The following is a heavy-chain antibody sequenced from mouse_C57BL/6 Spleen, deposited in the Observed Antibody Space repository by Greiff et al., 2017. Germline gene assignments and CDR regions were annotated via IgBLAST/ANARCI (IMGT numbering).Heavy chain of an antibody. V-gene: IGHV5-17*01. Sequence: DVKLVESGGGLVKPGGSLKLSCAASGFTFSDYGMHWVRQAPEKGLEWVAYISSGSSTIYYADTVKGRFTISRDNAKNTLFLQMTSLRSEDTAMYYCARGYYDYDEDYAMDYWGQGTSVTVSS. CDR1: GFTFSDYG. CDR3: ARGYYDYDEDYAMDY. D-gene: IGHD2-4*01. J-gene: IGHJ4*01. CDR2: ISSGSSTI.